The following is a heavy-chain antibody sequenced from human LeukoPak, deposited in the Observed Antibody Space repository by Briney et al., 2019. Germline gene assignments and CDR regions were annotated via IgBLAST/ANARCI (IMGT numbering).Heavy chain of an antibody. CDR3: ARDSYDILTGYYRVYYYYMDV. J-gene: IGHJ6*03. D-gene: IGHD3-9*01. V-gene: IGHV3-23*01. Sequence: GGSLRLSCAASGFTFSNYAMNWVRQAPGKGLEWVSVISGSDGSTYYADSVKGRFTISRDNAKNSLYLQMNSLRAEDTAVYYCARDSYDILTGYYRVYYYYMDVWGKGTTVTISS. CDR2: ISGSDGST. CDR1: GFTFSNYA.